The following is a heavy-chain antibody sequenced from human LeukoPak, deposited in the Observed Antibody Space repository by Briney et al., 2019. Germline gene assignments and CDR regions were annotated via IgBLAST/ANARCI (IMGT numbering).Heavy chain of an antibody. D-gene: IGHD4-17*01. CDR3: ARDFYGDSGFFDY. CDR1: GGSFSGYY. CDR2: INHSGST. V-gene: IGHV4-34*01. J-gene: IGHJ4*02. Sequence: SETLSLTCAVYGGSFSGYYWSWIRQPPGKGLEWIGEINHSGSTTYNPSLKSRVTMSVDTSKNQFSLKLNSVTAADTAVYYCARDFYGDSGFFDYWGQGTLVTVSS.